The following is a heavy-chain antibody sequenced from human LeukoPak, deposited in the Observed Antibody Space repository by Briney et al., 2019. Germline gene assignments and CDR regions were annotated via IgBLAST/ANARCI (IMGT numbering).Heavy chain of an antibody. Sequence: ASVKVSCKASGYAFIDYAINWVRQAPGQGLEWMGWINSNTGNPTYAQGFTGRFVFSLDTSVSTTYLQISSLKAEDTAVYYCARDPGDDFVVPGDPWGQGTLVTVSS. J-gene: IGHJ5*02. D-gene: IGHD2-2*01. CDR3: ARDPGDDFVVPGDP. CDR1: GYAFIDYA. CDR2: INSNTGNP. V-gene: IGHV7-4-1*02.